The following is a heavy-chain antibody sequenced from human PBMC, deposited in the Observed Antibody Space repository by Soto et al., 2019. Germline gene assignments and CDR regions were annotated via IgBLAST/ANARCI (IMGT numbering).Heavy chain of an antibody. CDR3: TTDGGYYGSGSYYPYYYYGMDV. Sequence: EVQLVESGGGLVKPGGSLRLSCAASGFTFSNAWMNWVRQAPGKGLEWVGRIKSKTDGGTTDYAAPVKGRFTISRDDSKNTLYLQMNSLKTEDTAVYYCTTDGGYYGSGSYYPYYYYGMDVWGQGTTVTVSS. D-gene: IGHD3-10*01. V-gene: IGHV3-15*07. J-gene: IGHJ6*02. CDR1: GFTFSNAW. CDR2: IKSKTDGGTT.